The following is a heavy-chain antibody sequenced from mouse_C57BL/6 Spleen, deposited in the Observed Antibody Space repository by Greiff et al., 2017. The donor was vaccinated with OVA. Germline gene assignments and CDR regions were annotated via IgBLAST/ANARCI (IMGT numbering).Heavy chain of an antibody. CDR3: ARLYYGNYSAMDY. Sequence: VQLQQPGPELVKPGASVKISCKASGYSFTGYYMNWVKQSPEKSLEWIGEINPSTGGTTYNQKFKAKATLTVDKSSSTAYMQLKSLTSEDSAVYYCARLYYGNYSAMDYWGQGTSVTVSS. J-gene: IGHJ4*01. V-gene: IGHV1-42*01. CDR2: INPSTGGT. CDR1: GYSFTGYY. D-gene: IGHD2-1*01.